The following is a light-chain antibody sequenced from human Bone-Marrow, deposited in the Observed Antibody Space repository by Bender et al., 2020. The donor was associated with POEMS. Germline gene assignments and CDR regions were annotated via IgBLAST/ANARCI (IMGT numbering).Light chain of an antibody. Sequence: QSVLTQPPSASGTPGQRVTISCSGSSSNIGNNYVYWYLQLPGTAPKLLIYKHNQRPSGVPDRFSGSKSGTSASLAISGLQSEDEADYYCAAWEDSLNGWVFGGGTKLTVL. CDR2: KHN. CDR3: AAWEDSLNGWV. J-gene: IGLJ3*02. CDR1: SSNIGNNY. V-gene: IGLV1-47*01.